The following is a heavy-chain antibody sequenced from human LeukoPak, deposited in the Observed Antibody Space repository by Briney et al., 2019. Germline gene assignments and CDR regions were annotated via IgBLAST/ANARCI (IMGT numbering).Heavy chain of an antibody. Sequence: SETLSLTCTVSGGSISSYYWSWIRQPAGKGLEWIGNIYYSGSTNYNPSLKSRVTISVDTSKNQFSLKLSSVTAADTAVYYCTRGSIAYYYMDVWGKGTTVTISS. CDR1: GGSISSYY. J-gene: IGHJ6*03. CDR2: IYYSGST. CDR3: TRGSIAYYYMDV. V-gene: IGHV4-59*01. D-gene: IGHD3-22*01.